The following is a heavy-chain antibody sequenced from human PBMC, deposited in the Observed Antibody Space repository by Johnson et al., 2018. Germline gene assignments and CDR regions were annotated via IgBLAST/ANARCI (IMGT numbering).Heavy chain of an antibody. CDR2: IYYSGST. V-gene: IGHV4-59*01. Sequence: QVQLQESGPGLVKPSETLSLTCTVAGGSISSYYWSWIRQPPGKGLEWIGYIYYSGSTDYNPSLKSRVTISVDTSKRLFSLLLSSVAAADTALYYCARWRSRLYSVLDPYYYLDVWGTGTTVTVSS. CDR1: GGSISSYY. D-gene: IGHD2-15*01. CDR3: ARWRSRLYSVLDPYYYLDV. J-gene: IGHJ6*03.